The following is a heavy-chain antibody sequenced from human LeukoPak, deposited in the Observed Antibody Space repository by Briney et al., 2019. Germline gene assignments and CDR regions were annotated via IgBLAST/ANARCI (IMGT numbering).Heavy chain of an antibody. CDR2: IYHSGST. D-gene: IGHD6-19*01. CDR1: GYSISSGCY. J-gene: IGHJ1*01. Sequence: SETLSLTCAVSGYSISSGCYWGWIRQPPGKGLEWIGSIYHSGSTYYNPSLKSRVTISVDTSKNQFSLKLSSVTAADTAVYYCASWGQWLPREYFQHWGQGTLVTVSS. V-gene: IGHV4-38-2*01. CDR3: ASWGQWLPREYFQH.